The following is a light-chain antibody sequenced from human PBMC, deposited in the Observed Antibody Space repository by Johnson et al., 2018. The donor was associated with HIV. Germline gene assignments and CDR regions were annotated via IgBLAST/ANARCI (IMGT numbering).Light chain of an antibody. CDR1: SSNIGNHY. Sequence: QSVLTQPPSVSAAPGQKVTISCSGTSSNIGNHYVSWYQLLPGTAPKLLIYDNNQRPSGIPDRFSVSKSGTSATLGITGLQTGDEADYYCGTWDSSLSTYVFVSGTKVTVL. J-gene: IGLJ1*01. CDR3: GTWDSSLSTYV. V-gene: IGLV1-51*01. CDR2: DNN.